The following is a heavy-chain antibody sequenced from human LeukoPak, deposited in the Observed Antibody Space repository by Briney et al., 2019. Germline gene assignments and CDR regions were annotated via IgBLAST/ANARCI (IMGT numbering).Heavy chain of an antibody. CDR1: GGSISSGGYY. V-gene: IGHV4-39*07. D-gene: IGHD6-13*01. CDR2: IYHRGST. Sequence: SQTLSLTCTVSGGSISSGGYYWGWIRQPPGKGLEWIGSIYHRGSTYYNPSLKSRVTMSVDTSKNQSSLKLSSVTAADTAVYYCARWGIAAAGTHAFDIWGRGTMVTVSS. J-gene: IGHJ3*02. CDR3: ARWGIAAAGTHAFDI.